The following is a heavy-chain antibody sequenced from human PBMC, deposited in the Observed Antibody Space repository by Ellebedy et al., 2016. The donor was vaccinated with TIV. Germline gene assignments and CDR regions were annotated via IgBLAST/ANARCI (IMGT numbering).Heavy chain of an antibody. CDR1: GFSLSTSGLG. CDR2: IYWNDDK. D-gene: IGHD7-27*01. V-gene: IGHV2-5*01. Sequence: SGSTLVKPTQTLTVTCSFSGFSLSTSGLGVGWARQPPGKALEWLALIYWNDDKRYSPSLKSRLTITKDTSKNQVVLTMTDMDPVDTATYYCVHTWGIWGQGILVTVTS. CDR3: VHTWGI. J-gene: IGHJ4*02.